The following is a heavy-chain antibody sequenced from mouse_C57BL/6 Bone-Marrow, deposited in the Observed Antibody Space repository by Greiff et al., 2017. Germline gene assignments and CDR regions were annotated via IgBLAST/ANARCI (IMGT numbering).Heavy chain of an antibody. CDR2: ISDGGSYT. CDR3: ARGTTVRVFYFDY. J-gene: IGHJ2*01. D-gene: IGHD1-1*01. V-gene: IGHV5-4*03. CDR1: GFTFSSYA. Sequence: EVMLVESGGGLVKPGGSLKLSCAASGFTFSSYAMSWVRQTPEKRLEWVATISDGGSYTYYPDNVKGRFTISRDNAKNNLYLQMSHLKSEDTAMYYCARGTTVRVFYFDYWGQGTTLTVSS.